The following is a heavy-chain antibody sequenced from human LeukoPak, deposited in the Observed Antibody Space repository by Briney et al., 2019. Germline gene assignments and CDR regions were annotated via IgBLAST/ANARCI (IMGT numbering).Heavy chain of an antibody. CDR1: GFTLSNFA. J-gene: IGHJ4*02. V-gene: IGHV3-13*01. D-gene: IGHD3-16*01. Sequence: GGSLRLSCAASGFTLSNFAMHWVRQATGKGLEWVSAIGTAGDTFYPGSVKGRFIISRDNAKNSLYLQMNTLRADDTAVYYCARDGFGTGSNWGQGTLVTVSS. CDR2: IGTAGDT. CDR3: ARDGFGTGSN.